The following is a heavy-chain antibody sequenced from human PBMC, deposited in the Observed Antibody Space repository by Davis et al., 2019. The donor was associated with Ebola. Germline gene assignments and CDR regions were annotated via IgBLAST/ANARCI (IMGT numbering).Heavy chain of an antibody. CDR2: ISYDGSNK. J-gene: IGHJ6*02. D-gene: IGHD6-19*01. CDR1: GFTFSSYA. V-gene: IGHV3-30-3*01. Sequence: GESLKISCAASGFTFSSYAMHWVRQAPGKGLEWVAIISYDGSNKYYADSVKGRFTISRDNSKNTLYLQMNSLRAEDTAVYYCAKDGPSSSGWLYYYYYGMDVWGQGTTVTVSS. CDR3: AKDGPSSSGWLYYYYYGMDV.